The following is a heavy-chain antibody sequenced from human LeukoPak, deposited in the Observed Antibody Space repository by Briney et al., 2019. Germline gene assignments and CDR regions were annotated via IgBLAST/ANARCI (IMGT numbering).Heavy chain of an antibody. V-gene: IGHV4-4*07. D-gene: IGHD3-16*01. CDR2: IDTSGNT. CDR3: AQGPWVAGGGMIDP. Sequence: PSGTLSLTCIVSGASASYNYWSWLRQPAGKGLEWVGRIDTSGNTNYSPSLKSRVSMSMDTSKKQFSLQLTSVTAADTAVYYCAQGPWVAGGGMIDPWGQGTLVTVSS. J-gene: IGHJ5*02. CDR1: GASASYNY.